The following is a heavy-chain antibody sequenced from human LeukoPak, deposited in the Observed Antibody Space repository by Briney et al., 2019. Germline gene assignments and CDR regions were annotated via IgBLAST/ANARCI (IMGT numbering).Heavy chain of an antibody. CDR1: GGSIISTNW. V-gene: IGHV4-4*02. CDR3: AGRISDFSSDY. CDR2: IYHSGST. D-gene: IGHD3-3*01. J-gene: IGHJ4*02. Sequence: PSGTLSLTCAVSGGSIISTNWWTWVRQPPGKGLEWIGEIYHSGSTNYNPSLKSRVTMSVDKSKNQFSLKVSSVTAADTAVHYCAGRISDFSSDYWGQGTLVTVSS.